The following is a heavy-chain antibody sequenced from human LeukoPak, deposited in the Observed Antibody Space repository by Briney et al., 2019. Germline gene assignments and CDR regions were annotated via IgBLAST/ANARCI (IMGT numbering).Heavy chain of an antibody. J-gene: IGHJ4*02. CDR1: GFTFSSYW. CDR3: ARDAAANYGDYP. Sequence: GGSLRLSCAASGFTFSSYWVSWVRQAPGKGLEWVANIKQDGSEKYYVDSVKGRFTISRDNAKNSLYLQMNSLRAEDTAVYYCARDAAANYGDYPWGQGTLVTVSS. CDR2: IKQDGSEK. D-gene: IGHD4-17*01. V-gene: IGHV3-7*01.